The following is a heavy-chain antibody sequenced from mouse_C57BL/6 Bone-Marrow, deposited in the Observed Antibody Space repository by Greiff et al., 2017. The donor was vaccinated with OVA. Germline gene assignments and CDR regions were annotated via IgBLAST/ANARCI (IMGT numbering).Heavy chain of an antibody. J-gene: IGHJ4*01. CDR1: GFTFSDFY. V-gene: IGHV7-1*01. D-gene: IGHD4-1*02. CDR3: ARGQLFYYAMDY. CDR2: SRHKANDYTN. Sequence: EVKLVESGGGLVQSGRSLRLSCATSGFTFSDFYMDWVRQAPGKGLEWIAASRHKANDYTNEYSASVKGRFIVSSDTSQSILYLQMNDLRAEDTARYYCARGQLFYYAMDYWGQGTSVTVSS.